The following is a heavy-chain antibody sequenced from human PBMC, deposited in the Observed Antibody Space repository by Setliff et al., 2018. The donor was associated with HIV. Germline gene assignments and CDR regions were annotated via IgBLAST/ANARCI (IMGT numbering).Heavy chain of an antibody. J-gene: IGHJ2*01. CDR2: IYYSGST. CDR1: GGSISSYY. V-gene: IGHV4-59*01. CDR3: ARSPGFWYFDL. Sequence: SETLSLTCTVSGGSISSYYWSWIRQPPGKGLEWIGYIYYSGSTNYNPSLKSRITISVDTSKNQFSLKLSSVTAADTAVYYCARSPGFWYFDLWGPGTLVTVSS.